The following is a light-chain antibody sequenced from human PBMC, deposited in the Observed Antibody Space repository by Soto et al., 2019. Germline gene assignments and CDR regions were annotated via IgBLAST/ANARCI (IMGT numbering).Light chain of an antibody. CDR2: GAS. CDR1: QSVSSSY. Sequence: ESVLTQSPGTLSLSPGERATLSCRASQSVSSSYLAWYQQEPGQAPRLLIYGASSRATGIPDRFSGSGSGTDFTLTISRLEPEDFAVYYCQQYGSSPATFGGGTKVDIK. J-gene: IGKJ4*01. V-gene: IGKV3-20*01. CDR3: QQYGSSPAT.